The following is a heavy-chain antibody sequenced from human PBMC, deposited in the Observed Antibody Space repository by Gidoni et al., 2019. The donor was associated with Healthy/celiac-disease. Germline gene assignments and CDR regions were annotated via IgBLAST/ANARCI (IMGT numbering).Heavy chain of an antibody. J-gene: IGHJ5*02. Sequence: EVQLLESGGGLVQPGGSLRLSCAASGFTFRSYAMSWVRQAPGKGLEWVSAISGSGGSTYYADYVKGRVTISRDNSKNTLYLQMNSLRAEDTAVYYCAKASEVVVTYLWGQGTLVTVSS. CDR1: GFTFRSYA. V-gene: IGHV3-23*01. D-gene: IGHD2-21*02. CDR3: AKASEVVVTYL. CDR2: ISGSGGST.